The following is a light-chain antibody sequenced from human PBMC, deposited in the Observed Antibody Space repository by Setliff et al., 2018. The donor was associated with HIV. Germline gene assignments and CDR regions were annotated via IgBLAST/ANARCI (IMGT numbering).Light chain of an antibody. V-gene: IGLV3-21*03. Sequence: SYELTQPPSVSVAPGKTASITCGGNNIGAKSVHWYQQKPGQAPVLVVYDDSDRPSGIPERFSGSNSGNTATLTISRVEAGDEADYFCQVWDNNSDHYVFGTGTKV. CDR2: DDS. CDR1: NIGAKS. CDR3: QVWDNNSDHYV. J-gene: IGLJ1*01.